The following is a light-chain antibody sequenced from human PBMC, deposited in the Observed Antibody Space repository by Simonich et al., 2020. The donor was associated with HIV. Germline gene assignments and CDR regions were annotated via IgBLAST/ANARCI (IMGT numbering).Light chain of an antibody. CDR3: QSADSSGTWV. CDR1: IASHY. J-gene: IGLJ3*02. Sequence: LTQPHSVSQSPGKTVTISCTRSSGSIASHYVQWYQQKPGQAPVLVIYKDSERPSGIPERFSGSSAGTTVTLTISGVQAEDEADYYCQSADSSGTWVFGGGTKLTVL. CDR2: KDS. V-gene: IGLV3-25*03.